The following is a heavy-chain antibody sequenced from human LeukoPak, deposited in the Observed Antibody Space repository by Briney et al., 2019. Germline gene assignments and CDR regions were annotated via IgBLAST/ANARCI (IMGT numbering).Heavy chain of an antibody. CDR2: IYYSGST. CDR3: ARRVGAGNFDY. CDR1: GDSIRSSTYY. Sequence: SETLSLTCTVSGDSIRSSTYYWGWIRQPPGKGLEWIGTIYYSGSTYYNPSLKSRVIISVDTSSNQFSLNLSPVTAADTAVYYCARRVGAGNFDYWGQGTLVAVSS. V-gene: IGHV4-39*01. J-gene: IGHJ4*02. D-gene: IGHD6-13*01.